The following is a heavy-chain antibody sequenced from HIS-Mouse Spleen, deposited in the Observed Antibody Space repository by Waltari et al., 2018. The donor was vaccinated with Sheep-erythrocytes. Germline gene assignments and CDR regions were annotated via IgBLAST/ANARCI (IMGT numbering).Heavy chain of an antibody. J-gene: IGHJ6*02. V-gene: IGHV1-2*02. D-gene: IGHD6-19*01. CDR1: GYTVTGDY. CDR3: ARVNLYSSGWYAYYYYGMDV. CDR2: INPNSGGT. Sequence: QVQLVQSGAEVKKPGASVKVSCKASGYTVTGDYMHWVRQAPGQGLEWMGWINPNSGGTNYAKKFQGKVTMTRDTSISTAYMELSSLRSEDTAVYYCARVNLYSSGWYAYYYYGMDVWGQGTTVTVSS.